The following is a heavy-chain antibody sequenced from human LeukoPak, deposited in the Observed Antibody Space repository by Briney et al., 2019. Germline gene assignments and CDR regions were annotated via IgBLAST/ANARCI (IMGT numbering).Heavy chain of an antibody. CDR1: GFTFNIHW. V-gene: IGHV3-74*01. Sequence: GGSLRLSCAASGFTFNIHWMHWVRQAPGKGLVWVSRINTDGSTTDYADSVKGRFTISRDNAKNTLYLQMNSLRAEDTAVYYCARELNWNQIDYWGQGSLVTVSS. CDR3: ARELNWNQIDY. CDR2: INTDGSTT. D-gene: IGHD1-20*01. J-gene: IGHJ4*02.